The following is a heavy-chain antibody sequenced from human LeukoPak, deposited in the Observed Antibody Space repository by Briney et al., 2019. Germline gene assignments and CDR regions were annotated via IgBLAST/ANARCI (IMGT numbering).Heavy chain of an antibody. CDR3: ARVKCSGGSCYQGHYYYGMDV. J-gene: IGHJ6*02. V-gene: IGHV1-2*02. CDR2: INPNSGGT. D-gene: IGHD2-15*01. CDR1: GYTFTGYY. Sequence: GASVKVSCKASGYTFTGYYMHWVRQAPGQGLERMGWINPNSGGTNYVQKFQGRVTMTRDTSISTAYMELSRLRSDDTAVYYCARVKCSGGSCYQGHYYYGMDVWGQGTTVTVSS.